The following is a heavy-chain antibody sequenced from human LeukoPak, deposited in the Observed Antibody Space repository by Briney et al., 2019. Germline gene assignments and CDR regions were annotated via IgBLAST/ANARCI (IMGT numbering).Heavy chain of an antibody. CDR3: ARRGPDVPHPLDV. J-gene: IGHJ6*02. Sequence: ASVKVSCKASGYAFTSHGISWVRQAPGHRLEWMGWINAGNGNTKYSQKFQGRVTITRDTSASTAYMELSSLRSEDTAVYYCARRGPDVPHPLDVWGQGTTVTVSS. D-gene: IGHD1-14*01. CDR2: INAGNGNT. V-gene: IGHV1-3*01. CDR1: GYAFTSHG.